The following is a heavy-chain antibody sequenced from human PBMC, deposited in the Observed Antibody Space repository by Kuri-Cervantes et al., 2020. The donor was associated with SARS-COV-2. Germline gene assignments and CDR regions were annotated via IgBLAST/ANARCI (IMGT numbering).Heavy chain of an antibody. Sequence: LSLTCAASGFTFSSYSMNWVRQAPGKGLEWVSYISSSSSTIYYADSVKGRFTTSRDNAKNSLYLQMNSLRAEDTAVYYCARDLSSGLWAFDYWGQGTLVTVSS. CDR3: ARDLSSGLWAFDY. D-gene: IGHD5-18*01. V-gene: IGHV3-48*01. CDR1: GFTFSSYS. CDR2: ISSSSSTI. J-gene: IGHJ4*02.